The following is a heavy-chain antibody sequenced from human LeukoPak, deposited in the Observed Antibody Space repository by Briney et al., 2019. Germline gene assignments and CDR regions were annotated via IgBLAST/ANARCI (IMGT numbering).Heavy chain of an antibody. V-gene: IGHV4-34*01. CDR2: INHSGST. D-gene: IGHD2-15*01. CDR3: ARETPNCSGGSCYWSHFDY. CDR1: GGSFSGYY. J-gene: IGHJ4*02. Sequence: SETLSLTCAVYGGSFSGYYWSWIRQPPGKGLEWIGEINHSGSTNYNPSLKSRVTISVDTSKNQFSLKVISVTAADTAVYYCARETPNCSGGSCYWSHFDYWGQGALVTVSS.